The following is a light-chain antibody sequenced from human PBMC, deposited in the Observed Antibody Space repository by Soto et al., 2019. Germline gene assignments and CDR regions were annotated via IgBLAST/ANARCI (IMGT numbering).Light chain of an antibody. V-gene: IGLV2-11*01. CDR3: KSYAGSNTYV. CDR2: DVS. CDR1: SSDVGVYNY. J-gene: IGLJ1*01. Sequence: QSALTQPRSVSGSPGQSVTISCTGTSSDVGVYNYVSWYQQYPGKAPKIMIYDVSKRPSGVPDRFSGSKSDDTASLTISGLQAEDEADYFCKSYAGSNTYVFGSGTKVTVL.